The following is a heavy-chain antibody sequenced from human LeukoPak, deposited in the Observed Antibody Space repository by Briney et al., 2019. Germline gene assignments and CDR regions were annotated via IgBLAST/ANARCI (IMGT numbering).Heavy chain of an antibody. CDR2: IYNSGST. V-gene: IGHV4-61*02. Sequence: PSETLSLTCTVSGASITGGSYYWNWIRQPAGKGLEWMGRIYNSGSTNYNPSLKSRVTISTDMSKNQFSLKLNSVTAADTAVYYCARQTFGALYFDSWGQGTLVIVSS. J-gene: IGHJ4*02. CDR3: ARQTFGALYFDS. CDR1: GASITGGSYY. D-gene: IGHD3-10*01.